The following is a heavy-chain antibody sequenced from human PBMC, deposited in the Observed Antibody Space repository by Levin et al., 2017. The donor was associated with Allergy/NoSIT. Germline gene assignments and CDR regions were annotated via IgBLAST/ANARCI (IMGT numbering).Heavy chain of an antibody. V-gene: IGHV3-30-3*01. Sequence: GGSLRLSCAASGFTFSSYAMHWVRQAPGKGLEWVAVISYDGSNKYYADSVKGRFTISRDNSKNTLYLQMNSLRAEDTAVYYCARDGTAGDYGDPAYFQHWGQGTLVTVSS. CDR2: ISYDGSNK. D-gene: IGHD4-17*01. CDR1: GFTFSSYA. J-gene: IGHJ1*01. CDR3: ARDGTAGDYGDPAYFQH.